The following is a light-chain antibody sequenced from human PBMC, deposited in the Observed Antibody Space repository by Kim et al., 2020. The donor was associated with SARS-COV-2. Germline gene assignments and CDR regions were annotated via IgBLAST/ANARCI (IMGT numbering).Light chain of an antibody. CDR1: SSDVGGYNY. V-gene: IGLV2-14*03. Sequence: QSITSSCPGTSSDVGGYNYVSWYQQHPGKAPKLMIYDVSNRPSGVSNRFSGSKSGNTASLTISGLQAEDEADYYCSSYTSSSTLGVFGGGTQLTVL. J-gene: IGLJ2*01. CDR3: SSYTSSSTLGV. CDR2: DVS.